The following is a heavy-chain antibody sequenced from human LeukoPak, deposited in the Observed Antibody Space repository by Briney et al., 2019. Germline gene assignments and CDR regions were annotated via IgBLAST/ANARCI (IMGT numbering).Heavy chain of an antibody. CDR1: GFTFSGSA. CDR2: IRSKANSYAT. J-gene: IGHJ4*02. CDR3: TSLVGYCSGGSCYSFRGY. V-gene: IGHV3-73*01. Sequence: GGSLRLSCAASGFTFSGSAMHWVRQASGKGLEWVGRIRSKANSYATAYAASVKGRFTISRDDSKNTAYLQMNSLKTEDTAVYYCTSLVGYCSGGSCYSFRGYWGQGTLVTVSS. D-gene: IGHD2-15*01.